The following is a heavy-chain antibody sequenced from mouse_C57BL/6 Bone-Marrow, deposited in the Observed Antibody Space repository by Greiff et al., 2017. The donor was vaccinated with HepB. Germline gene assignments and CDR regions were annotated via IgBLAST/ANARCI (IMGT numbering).Heavy chain of an antibody. V-gene: IGHV14-4*01. CDR2: IDPENGDT. CDR1: GFNIKDDY. D-gene: IGHD2-10*01. CDR3: TRGLLCFAY. J-gene: IGHJ3*01. Sequence: VQLQQSGAELVRPGASVKLSCTASGFNIKDDYMHWVKQRPEQGLEWIGWIDPENGDTEYASKFQGKATITADTSSNTAYLQLSSLTSEDTAVYYCTRGLLCFAYWGQGTLVTVSA.